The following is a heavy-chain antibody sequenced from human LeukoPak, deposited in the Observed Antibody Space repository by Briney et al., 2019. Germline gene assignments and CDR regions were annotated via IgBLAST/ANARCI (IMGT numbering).Heavy chain of an antibody. CDR3: ARDYYGSGSYWVDY. CDR2: IYSGGST. D-gene: IGHD3-10*01. Sequence: PGRSLRLSCAASGFTFSSYGMHWVRQAPGKGLEWVSVIYSGGSTYYADSVKGRFTISRDNSKNTLYLQMNSLRAEDTAVYYCARDYYGSGSYWVDYWGQGTLVTVSS. J-gene: IGHJ4*02. CDR1: GFTFSSYG. V-gene: IGHV3-53*01.